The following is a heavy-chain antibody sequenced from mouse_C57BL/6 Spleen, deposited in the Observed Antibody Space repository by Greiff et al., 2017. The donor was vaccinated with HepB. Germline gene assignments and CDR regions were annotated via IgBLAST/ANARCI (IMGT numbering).Heavy chain of an antibody. CDR1: GFTFSDYY. CDR3: AREGGGNFDY. J-gene: IGHJ2*01. CDR2: INYDGSST. V-gene: IGHV5-16*01. Sequence: DVQLVESEGGLVQPGSSMKLSCTASGFTFSDYYMAWVRQVPEKGLEWVANINYDGSSTYYLDSLKSRFIISRDNAKNILYLQMSSLKSEDTATYYCAREGGGNFDYWGQGTTLTVSS.